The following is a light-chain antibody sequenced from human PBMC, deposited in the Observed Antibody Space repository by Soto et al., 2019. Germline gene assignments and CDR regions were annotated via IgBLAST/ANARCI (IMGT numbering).Light chain of an antibody. CDR3: QQYENLPLT. V-gene: IGKV1-33*01. J-gene: IGKJ4*01. CDR1: QDISKY. Sequence: IELSQSPSSLAASLGDRVTIPCQAGQDISKYVNWYQQKPGKAPKLLIYDASNLETGIPSRFSGSGSGTNFSLTITSLQPEDIETYYCQQYENLPLTFGGGTKVDIK. CDR2: DAS.